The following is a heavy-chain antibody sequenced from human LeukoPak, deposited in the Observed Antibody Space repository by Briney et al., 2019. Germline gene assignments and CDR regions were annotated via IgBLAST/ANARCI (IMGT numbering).Heavy chain of an antibody. J-gene: IGHJ4*02. D-gene: IGHD6-19*01. CDR1: GFTFDDYG. CDR2: INWNGGST. CDR3: ARERAVAGAFNYFDY. V-gene: IGHV3-20*04. Sequence: PGGSLRLSCAASGFTFDDYGMSWVRQAPGKGLEWVSGINWNGGSTSYADSVKGRFTISRDNAKNSLYLQMNSLRAEDTALYYCARERAVAGAFNYFDYWGQGTLVTVSS.